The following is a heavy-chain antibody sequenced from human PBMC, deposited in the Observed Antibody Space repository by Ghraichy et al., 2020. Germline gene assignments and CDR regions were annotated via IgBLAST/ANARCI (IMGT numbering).Heavy chain of an antibody. J-gene: IGHJ4*02. V-gene: IGHV4-31*03. CDR2: IFYSGDT. CDR3: ARDRDSHGYTVGLDY. Sequence: LRLSCTVSGGSINSDAFYWSWIRQHPGKGLEWIGHIFYSGDTYYNPSLNSRLTISVDTSKNQFSLKLTSVTAADTAVYYCARDRDSHGYTVGLDYWGQGILVTVSS. CDR1: GGSINSDAFY. D-gene: IGHD3-22*01.